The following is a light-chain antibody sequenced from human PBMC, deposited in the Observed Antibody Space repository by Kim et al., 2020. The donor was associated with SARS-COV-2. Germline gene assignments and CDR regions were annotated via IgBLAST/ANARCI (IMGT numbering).Light chain of an antibody. Sequence: GQSFTISCTGTSSDVGGYNYVSWYQQHPGKAPKLMIYDVSKRPSGVPDRFAGSKSGNAASLTISGLQAEDEADYYCCSYAGSYTLVFGGGTKVTVL. J-gene: IGLJ2*01. CDR2: DVS. V-gene: IGLV2-11*01. CDR1: SSDVGGYNY. CDR3: CSYAGSYTLV.